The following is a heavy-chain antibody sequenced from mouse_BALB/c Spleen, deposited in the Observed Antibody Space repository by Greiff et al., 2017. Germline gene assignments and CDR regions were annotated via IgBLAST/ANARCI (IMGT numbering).Heavy chain of an antibody. CDR2: ISSGGST. CDR3: ARDGDYDYEDAMDY. Sequence: EVQLVESGGGLVQPGGSRKLSCAASGFTFSSFGMHWVRQAPEKRLEWVASISSGGSTYYPDSVKGRFTISRDNARNILYLQMSSLRSEDTAMYYCARDGDYDYEDAMDYWGQGTSVTVSS. J-gene: IGHJ4*01. V-gene: IGHV5-6-5*01. CDR1: GFTFSSFG. D-gene: IGHD2-4*01.